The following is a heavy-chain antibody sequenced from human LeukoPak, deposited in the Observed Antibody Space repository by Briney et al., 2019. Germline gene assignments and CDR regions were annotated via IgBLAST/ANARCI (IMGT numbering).Heavy chain of an antibody. Sequence: SQTLSLTCAISGDSVSSNSAAWNWIRQSPARGLEWLGRTYYRSNWFNDFALSVKSRITINPDTSKNQFYLQLNSVTPEDTAVYYCAKNYGDSNWFDPWGQGTLVTVSS. CDR3: AKNYGDSNWFDP. CDR2: TYYRSNWFN. J-gene: IGHJ5*02. D-gene: IGHD4-17*01. V-gene: IGHV6-1*01. CDR1: GDSVSSNSAA.